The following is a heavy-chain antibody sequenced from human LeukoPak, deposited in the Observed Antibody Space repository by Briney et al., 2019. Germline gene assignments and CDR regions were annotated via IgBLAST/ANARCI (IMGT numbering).Heavy chain of an antibody. D-gene: IGHD4-17*01. CDR1: GGSISSGSYY. Sequence: SQTLSLTCTVSGGSISSGSYYWSWIRQHPGKALEWIGYIYYSGSTYYNPSLKSRVTISVDTSKNQFSLKLSSVTAADTAVYYCARGTYGDEGYFDYWGQGTLVTVSS. CDR2: IYYSGST. CDR3: ARGTYGDEGYFDY. J-gene: IGHJ4*02. V-gene: IGHV4-31*03.